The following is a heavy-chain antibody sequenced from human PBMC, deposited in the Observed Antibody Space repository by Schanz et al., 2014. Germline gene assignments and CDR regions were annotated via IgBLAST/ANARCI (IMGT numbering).Heavy chain of an antibody. D-gene: IGHD2-2*01. J-gene: IGHJ6*02. V-gene: IGHV1-2*02. CDR2: INPNSGGT. Sequence: QVQLVQSGAEVKKPGASVKVSCKASGYSFTDYYIHWVRQAPGQGLEWMGWINPNSGGTNYPQRFQGRVTTTRDTSSRTVYMQLSRLTSDDTAVYFCARERGRGYCSRTSCSKDYGMDVWGQGTTVIVSS. CDR3: ARERGRGYCSRTSCSKDYGMDV. CDR1: GYSFTDYY.